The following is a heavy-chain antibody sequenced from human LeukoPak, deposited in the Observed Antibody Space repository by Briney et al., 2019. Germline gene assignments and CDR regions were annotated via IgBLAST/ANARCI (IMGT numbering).Heavy chain of an antibody. CDR1: GFTFSSYA. CDR3: AKDPNYGDRSVY. V-gene: IGHV3-23*01. J-gene: IGHJ4*02. CDR2: ISGSGGST. Sequence: GGSLRLSCAASGFTFSSYAMSWVRKAPGKGLEWVSAISGSGGSTYYADSVKGRLTISRDNSRNTLYLQMNSLRAEDTAVYYCAKDPNYGDRSVYWGQGTLVTVSS. D-gene: IGHD4-17*01.